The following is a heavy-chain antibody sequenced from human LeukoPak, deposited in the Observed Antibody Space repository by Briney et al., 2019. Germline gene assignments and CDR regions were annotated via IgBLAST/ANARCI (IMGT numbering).Heavy chain of an antibody. Sequence: PSETLSLTCTVSGGSISSSSYYWGWIRQPPGKGLEWIGYIYYSGSTNYNPSLKSRVTISVDTSKNQFSLKLSSVTAADTAVYYCARDYYRSFDLWGRGTLVTVSS. CDR3: ARDYYRSFDL. CDR1: GGSISSSSYY. CDR2: IYYSGST. J-gene: IGHJ2*01. V-gene: IGHV4-61*01. D-gene: IGHD3-22*01.